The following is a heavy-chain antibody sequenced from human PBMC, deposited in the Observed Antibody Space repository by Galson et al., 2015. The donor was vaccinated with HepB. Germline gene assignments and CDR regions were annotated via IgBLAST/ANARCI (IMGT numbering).Heavy chain of an antibody. D-gene: IGHD3-3*01. V-gene: IGHV3-30*04. CDR1: GFTFSSYA. CDR2: ISYDGSNK. J-gene: IGHJ3*02. CDR3: ARGASITIFGVVIDAFDI. Sequence: SLRLSCAASGFTFSSYAMHWVRQAPGKGLEWVAVISYDGSNKYYADSVKGRFTISRDNSKNTLYLQMNSPRAEDTAVYYRARGASITIFGVVIDAFDIWGQGTMATVSS.